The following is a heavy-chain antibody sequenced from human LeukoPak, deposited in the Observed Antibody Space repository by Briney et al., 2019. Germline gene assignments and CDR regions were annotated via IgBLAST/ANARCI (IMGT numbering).Heavy chain of an antibody. CDR3: ARVLPGGYSYGAADH. CDR2: INHSGST. CDR1: GGSFSGYY. V-gene: IGHV4-34*01. J-gene: IGHJ4*02. Sequence: SETLSLTCAVYGGSFSGYYWSWIRQPPGKGLEWIGEINHSGSTNYNPSLKSRVTISLDTSKNQFSLTLTSVTAADTAVYFCARVLPGGYSYGAADHWGQGTLVIVSS. D-gene: IGHD5-18*01.